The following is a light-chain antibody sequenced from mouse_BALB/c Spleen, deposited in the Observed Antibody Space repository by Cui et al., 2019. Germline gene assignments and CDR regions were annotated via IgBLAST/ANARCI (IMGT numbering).Light chain of an antibody. CDR2: AAT. J-gene: IGKJ2*01. Sequence: DIQITDSPASQSASLGESVTITCLASQTIGTWLGWYQQKPGKSPQLLIYAATSLEDGVPSRFSGSGSGTKFSFKISSLQAEDFVSYYCQQLYRTPSTFGGGTKLEIK. CDR1: QTIGTW. CDR3: QQLYRTPST. V-gene: IGKV12-98*01.